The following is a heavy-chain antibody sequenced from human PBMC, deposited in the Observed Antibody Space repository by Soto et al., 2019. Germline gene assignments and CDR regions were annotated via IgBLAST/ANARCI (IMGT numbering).Heavy chain of an antibody. V-gene: IGHV4-31*03. CDR3: AREGGSYDSGGYLIRGAFDI. Sequence: PSETLSLTCSVSGDSISRIDYYWTWIRQHPAKGLEWIGNIYFRGNTYYSPSLESRLTISADTSKNQFSLKLTSVTAADTAVYYCAREGGSYDSGGYLIRGAFDIWGQGTMVTVSS. J-gene: IGHJ3*02. CDR2: IYFRGNT. CDR1: GDSISRIDYY. D-gene: IGHD3-22*01.